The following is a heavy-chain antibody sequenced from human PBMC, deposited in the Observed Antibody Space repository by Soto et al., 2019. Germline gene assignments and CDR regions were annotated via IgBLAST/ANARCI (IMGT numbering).Heavy chain of an antibody. Sequence: GGSLRLSCAASGFTFSSYGMHWVRQAPGKGLEWVAVISYDGSNKYYADSVKGRFTISRDNSKNTLYLQMNSLRAEDTAVYYCAKGGHMVRGVIPPSEYWGQGTLVTVSS. V-gene: IGHV3-30*18. J-gene: IGHJ4*02. CDR1: GFTFSSYG. D-gene: IGHD3-10*01. CDR2: ISYDGSNK. CDR3: AKGGHMVRGVIPPSEY.